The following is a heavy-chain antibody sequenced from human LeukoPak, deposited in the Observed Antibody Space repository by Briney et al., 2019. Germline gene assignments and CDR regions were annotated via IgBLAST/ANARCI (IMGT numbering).Heavy chain of an antibody. V-gene: IGHV1-18*04. CDR1: GYTFNSYG. CDR3: ARAIYGLTGFDY. Sequence: ASVKVSCKTSGYTFNSYGINWVRQAPGEGLEWMGWVSGYRGNTHYAQKFQGRVSMATDASTSTAYMEMKNLTFDDTAVHYCARAIYGLTGFDYWGQGTLITVSS. CDR2: VSGYRGNT. D-gene: IGHD3-9*01. J-gene: IGHJ4*02.